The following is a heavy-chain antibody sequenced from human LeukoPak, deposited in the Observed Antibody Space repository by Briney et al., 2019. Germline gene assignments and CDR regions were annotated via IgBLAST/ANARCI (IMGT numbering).Heavy chain of an antibody. J-gene: IGHJ4*02. CDR1: GFTFSSYA. CDR3: AKDLGYCSSTTCYFDY. D-gene: IGHD2-2*01. Sequence: GGSLRLSCAASGFTFSSYAMSWVRQAPGKGLEWVSAISSSGGSTYYADSVKGRITISRDNSKNTLYLRMNSLRAEDTAVYNCAKDLGYCSSTTCYFDYWGQGTLVTVSS. CDR2: ISSSGGST. V-gene: IGHV3-23*01.